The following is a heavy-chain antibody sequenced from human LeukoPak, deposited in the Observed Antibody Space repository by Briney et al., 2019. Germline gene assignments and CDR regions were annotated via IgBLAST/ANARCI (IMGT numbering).Heavy chain of an antibody. J-gene: IGHJ6*02. V-gene: IGHV3-66*01. CDR1: GFTVSSNY. Sequence: GGSLRLSCAASGFTVSSNYMSWVRQAPGKGLEWVSVIYSGGSTYYADSVKGRFTISRDNSKNTLYLQMNSLRAEDTAVYYCAKGRNQAYYGMDVWGHGTTITVSS. CDR3: AKGRNQAYYGMDV. CDR2: IYSGGST.